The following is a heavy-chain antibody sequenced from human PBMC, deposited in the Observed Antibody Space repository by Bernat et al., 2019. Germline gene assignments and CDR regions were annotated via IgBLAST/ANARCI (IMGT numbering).Heavy chain of an antibody. CDR3: AESRNAQATLTP. CDR2: INPNSGGT. D-gene: IGHD5-12*01. Sequence: QVQLVQSGAEVKKPGAPVKVSCKASGYTFTGYYMHWVRQALGQGLEWMGRINPNSGGTNYAQKFQGRVTMTRDTSISTAYMELSRLRSDDTALYYCAESRNAQATLTPWGQGTLVTVSS. CDR1: GYTFTGYY. V-gene: IGHV1-2*06. J-gene: IGHJ4*02.